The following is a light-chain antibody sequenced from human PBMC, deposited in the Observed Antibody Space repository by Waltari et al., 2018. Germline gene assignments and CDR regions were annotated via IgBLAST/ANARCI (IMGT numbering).Light chain of an antibody. CDR3: LLSYGRARV. J-gene: IGLJ3*02. Sequence: QAVVTQEPSLTVSPGGTVTLPCDSSTGTVTSSYSPYWFQQKPGPAPRTLIYDTTNRQSWTPDLFSGSLLGGKAALTLSGAQPEDEADYYCLLSYGRARVFGGGTKLTVL. CDR2: DTT. V-gene: IGLV7-46*01. CDR1: TGTVTSSYS.